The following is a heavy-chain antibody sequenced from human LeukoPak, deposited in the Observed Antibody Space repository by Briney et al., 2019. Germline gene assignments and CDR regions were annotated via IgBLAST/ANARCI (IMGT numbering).Heavy chain of an antibody. Sequence: GGSLRLSCAASGFTVSSNYMSWVRQAPGKGLEWVSVIYSGGSTYYADSVKGLFTISRDNSKNTLYLQMNSLRAEDTAVYYCARLPYIQLERPFDYWGQGTLVTVSS. CDR1: GFTVSSNY. CDR3: ARLPYIQLERPFDY. V-gene: IGHV3-53*01. D-gene: IGHD1-1*01. CDR2: IYSGGST. J-gene: IGHJ4*02.